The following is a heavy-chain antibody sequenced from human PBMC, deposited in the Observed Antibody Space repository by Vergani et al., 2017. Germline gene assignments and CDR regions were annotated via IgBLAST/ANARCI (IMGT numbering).Heavy chain of an antibody. Sequence: QVQLVQSGAEVKKPGSSVKVSCKASGCTFSSYAISWVRQAPGQGLEWMGGIIPIFGTANYAQKFQGRVTITADESTSTAYMGLSSLRAEDTAVYYCARDSGIVVAPYYYYYGMDVWGQGTTVTVSS. V-gene: IGHV1-69*12. CDR2: IIPIFGTA. J-gene: IGHJ6*02. CDR1: GCTFSSYA. CDR3: ARDSGIVVAPYYYYYGMDV. D-gene: IGHD3-22*01.